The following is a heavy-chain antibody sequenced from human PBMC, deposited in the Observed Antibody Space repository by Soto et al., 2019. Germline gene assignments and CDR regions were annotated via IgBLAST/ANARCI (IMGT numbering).Heavy chain of an antibody. CDR2: ISQGGSS. CDR1: GGSLSGYY. V-gene: IGHV4-34*01. D-gene: IGHD1-1*01. CDR3: ASLIATVTPVDYYYYGMDV. Sequence: PSETLSLTCAVYGGSLSGYYWSWVSQPPGEGLEWIGHISQGGSSKSSPSLKSRVTISVGTSRNQFSLKLSSVTAADTAVYYCASLIATVTPVDYYYYGMDVWGQGTTVTVPS. J-gene: IGHJ6*02.